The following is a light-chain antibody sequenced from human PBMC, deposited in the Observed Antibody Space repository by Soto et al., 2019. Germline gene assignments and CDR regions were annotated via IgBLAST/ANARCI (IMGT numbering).Light chain of an antibody. J-gene: IGLJ1*01. Sequence: LTQPASVSGSPGQSLTISCTGTSSDVGGYNYVSWYQQHPGKAPKLMIYEVSNRPSGVSNRFSGSKSGNTASLTVSGLQAEDEADYFCKSYAGSNTYVFGSGTKVTAL. CDR2: EVS. V-gene: IGLV2-14*01. CDR3: KSYAGSNTYV. CDR1: SSDVGGYNY.